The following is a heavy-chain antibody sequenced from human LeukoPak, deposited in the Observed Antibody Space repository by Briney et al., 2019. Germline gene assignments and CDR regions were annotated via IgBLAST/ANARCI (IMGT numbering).Heavy chain of an antibody. Sequence: ASVKVSCKASGYISTSHGITWVRQAPGQGLEWMGWISGYNGNTNYAQKFQGRVTMTTDTYTSTAYMELRSLTSDDTAIYYCARESHITREDYWGQGTLVTVSS. CDR1: GYISTSHG. V-gene: IGHV1-18*01. D-gene: IGHD1-14*01. CDR3: ARESHITREDY. CDR2: ISGYNGNT. J-gene: IGHJ4*02.